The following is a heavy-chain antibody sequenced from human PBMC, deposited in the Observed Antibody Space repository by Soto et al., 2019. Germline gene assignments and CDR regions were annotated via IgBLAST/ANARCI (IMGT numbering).Heavy chain of an antibody. Sequence: PSETLSLTCAVYGGSFSGYYWSWIRQPPGKGLEWIGEINHSGSTNYNPSLKSRVTISVDTSKNQFSPKLSSVTAADTAVYYCARTVVATIFGRFDYWGQGTLVTSPQ. V-gene: IGHV4-34*01. CDR1: GGSFSGYY. J-gene: IGHJ4*02. CDR3: ARTVVATIFGRFDY. D-gene: IGHD5-12*01. CDR2: INHSGST.